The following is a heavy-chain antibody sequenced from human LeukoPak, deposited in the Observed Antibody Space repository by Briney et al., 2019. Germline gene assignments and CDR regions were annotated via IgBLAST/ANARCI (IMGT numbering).Heavy chain of an antibody. CDR1: GGSISSYY. CDR2: IYYSGST. Sequence: KSSETLSLTCTVSGGSISSYYWSWIRQPPGKGLEWIGYIYYSGSTNYNPSLKSRVTISVDTSKNQFSLKLSSVTAADTAVYYCARETYSNILTGTDYWGPGTLVTVSS. D-gene: IGHD3-9*01. CDR3: ARETYSNILTGTDY. J-gene: IGHJ4*02. V-gene: IGHV4-59*01.